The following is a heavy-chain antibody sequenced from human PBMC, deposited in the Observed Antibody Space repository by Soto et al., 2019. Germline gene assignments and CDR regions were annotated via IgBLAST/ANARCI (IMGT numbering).Heavy chain of an antibody. CDR1: GFTFSSYG. V-gene: IGHV3-30*18. CDR3: AKAKIDYDSSGYYYGFVPDY. J-gene: IGHJ4*02. Sequence: QVQLVESGGGVVQPGRSLRLSCAASGFTFSSYGMHWVRQAPGKGLEWVAVISYDGSNKYYADSVKGRFTISRDNSKNTLYLQMNSLRAEDTAVYYCAKAKIDYDSSGYYYGFVPDYWGQGTLVTVSS. D-gene: IGHD3-22*01. CDR2: ISYDGSNK.